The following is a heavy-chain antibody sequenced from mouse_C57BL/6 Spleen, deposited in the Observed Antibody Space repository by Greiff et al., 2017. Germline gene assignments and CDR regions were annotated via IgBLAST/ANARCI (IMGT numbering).Heavy chain of an antibody. CDR1: GFTFSDYG. D-gene: IGHD2-4*01. V-gene: IGHV5-17*01. Sequence: EVKLQESGGGLVKPGGSLKLSCAASGFTFSDYGMHWVRQAPEKGLEWVAYISSGSSTIYYADTVKGRFTISRDNAKNTLFLQMTSLRSEDTAMYYCARGYDYDPVLFDYWGQGTTLTVSS. J-gene: IGHJ2*01. CDR2: ISSGSSTI. CDR3: ARGYDYDPVLFDY.